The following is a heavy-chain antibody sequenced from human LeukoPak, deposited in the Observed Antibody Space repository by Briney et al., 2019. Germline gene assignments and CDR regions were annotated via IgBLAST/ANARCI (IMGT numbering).Heavy chain of an antibody. J-gene: IGHJ5*01. CDR3: ARSRQASGLFNS. CDR1: GYAITSGGFS. CDR2: IYDREPA. D-gene: IGHD3-10*01. Sequence: SETLSLTCTISGYAITSGGFSWTSIRQPPEKGLEWIGCIYDREPAYYNPSLKSRFTISVDRPKNQLFLNVTSLTAADTAVYYCARSRQASGLFNSWGQGTLVVVSS. V-gene: IGHV4-30-2*01.